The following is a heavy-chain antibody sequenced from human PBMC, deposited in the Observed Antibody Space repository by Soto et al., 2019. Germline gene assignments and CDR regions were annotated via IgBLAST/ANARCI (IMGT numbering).Heavy chain of an antibody. CDR2: IYYSGRT. Sequence: QVQLQESGPGLVKPSETLSLTCTVSGGSISSYYWNWIRQPPGKGLEWIGYIYYSGRTNYNPSLKSRVTISVDTSKNQFSLKLSSVTAADTAVYYCARQTLLPYYGMDVWGQGTTVTVYS. CDR1: GGSISSYY. J-gene: IGHJ6*02. D-gene: IGHD1-26*01. CDR3: ARQTLLPYYGMDV. V-gene: IGHV4-59*08.